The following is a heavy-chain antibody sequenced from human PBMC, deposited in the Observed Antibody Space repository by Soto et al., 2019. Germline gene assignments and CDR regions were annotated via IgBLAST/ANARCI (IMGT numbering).Heavy chain of an antibody. J-gene: IGHJ6*03. CDR2: ISAYNGNT. CDR1: GYSFTNYG. V-gene: IGHV1-18*01. Sequence: QDQLVQSGVEVKKPGASVKVSCKASGYSFTNYGITWVRQAPGQGFEWMGWISAYNGNTNYAQKLQGRVTLTTDASTSTDYLELRSLRSDDKAVYYCARDRGVAPPVAGNTHYYYYMDVWGKGTTVTVSS. CDR3: ARDRGVAPPVAGNTHYYYYMDV. D-gene: IGHD6-19*01.